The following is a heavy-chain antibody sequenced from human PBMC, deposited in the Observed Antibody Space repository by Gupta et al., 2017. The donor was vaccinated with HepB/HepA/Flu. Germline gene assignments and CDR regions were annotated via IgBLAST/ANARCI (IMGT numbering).Heavy chain of an antibody. CDR2: INCNTGGT. CDR1: AYSFTGYS. V-gene: IGHV1-2*02. J-gene: IGHJ5*02. Sequence: QVQLVQSGDEVKKPGASVKVSCKASAYSFTGYSIHWVRQAPGQGYEWMGWINCNTGGTKYAQKFQDRVTMTRDTSTNTVYMELSSLRVDDTALYFCARDSKKNWFDPWGQGTLVTISS. CDR3: ARDSKKNWFDP.